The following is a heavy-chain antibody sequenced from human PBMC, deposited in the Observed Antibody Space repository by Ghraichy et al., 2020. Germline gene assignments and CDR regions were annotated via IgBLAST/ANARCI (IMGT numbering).Heavy chain of an antibody. J-gene: IGHJ4*02. D-gene: IGHD3-22*01. V-gene: IGHV3-23*01. CDR2: ISGSGDST. CDR1: GFTFSNYA. CDR3: AKGPEYYYESSGYFDY. Sequence: GGSLRLSCAASGFTFSNYAMTWVRQAPGKGLEWVSGISGSGDSTYKADSVKGRFTISRDNSKNTLYLQMNSLRAEDTAVYYCAKGPEYYYESSGYFDYWGQGTLVTVSS.